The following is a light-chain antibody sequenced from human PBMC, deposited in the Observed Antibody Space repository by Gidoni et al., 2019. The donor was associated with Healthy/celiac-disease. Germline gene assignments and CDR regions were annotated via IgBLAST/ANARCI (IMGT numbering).Light chain of an antibody. CDR1: QSISSW. CDR3: QQYNSYST. Sequence: DIQMTQSPSTLSASVGDRVTITCRASQSISSWIAWYQQKPGKAPKLLIYDPSSLESGVPSRFSGSGSGTEFTLTISSLQPDDFATYYCQQYNSYSTFGQGTKVEIK. V-gene: IGKV1-5*01. CDR2: DPS. J-gene: IGKJ1*01.